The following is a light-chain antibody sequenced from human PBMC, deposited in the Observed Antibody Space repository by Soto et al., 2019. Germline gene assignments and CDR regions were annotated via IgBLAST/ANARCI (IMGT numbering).Light chain of an antibody. V-gene: IGKV1-6*01. CDR3: QQYENLPT. CDR1: QGIRND. J-gene: IGKJ5*01. Sequence: IQITQSPSSLSASVGDRVTITCRASQGIRNDLGWYQQKPGKAPKLLIYKASTLKSGVPSRFSGSGSGTEFTLTISSLQPDDFATYYCQQYENLPTFGQGTRLEIK. CDR2: KAS.